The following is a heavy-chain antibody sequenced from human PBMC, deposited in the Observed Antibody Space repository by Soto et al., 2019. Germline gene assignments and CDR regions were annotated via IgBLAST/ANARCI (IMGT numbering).Heavy chain of an antibody. D-gene: IGHD6-19*01. CDR3: ARDRLMGSGCVDY. V-gene: IGHV3-30-3*01. J-gene: IGHJ4*02. CDR2: ISYDGSNK. Sequence: QVQLVESGGGVVQPGRSLRLSCAASGFTFSSYAIHWVRQAPGKGLEWVAVISYDGSNKYYADSVKGRFTISRDNSKNTLYLQMNSLRAEDTAVYYCARDRLMGSGCVDYWGQGTLVTVSS. CDR1: GFTFSSYA.